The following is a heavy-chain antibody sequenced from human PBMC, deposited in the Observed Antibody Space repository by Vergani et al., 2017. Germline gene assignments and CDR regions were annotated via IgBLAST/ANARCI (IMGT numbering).Heavy chain of an antibody. CDR2: ISGSGGST. J-gene: IGHJ4*02. CDR3: AKEGVRDYYDSSGYYYGEEGY. D-gene: IGHD3-22*01. V-gene: IGHV3-23*04. Sequence: EVQLVESGGGLIQPGGSLRLSCAASGFTVSSNYMSWVRQAPGKGLEWVSVISGSGGSTYYADSVKGRFTISRDNSKNTLYLQMNSLRAEDTAVYYCAKEGVRDYYDSSGYYYGEEGYWGQGTLVTVSS. CDR1: GFTVSSNY.